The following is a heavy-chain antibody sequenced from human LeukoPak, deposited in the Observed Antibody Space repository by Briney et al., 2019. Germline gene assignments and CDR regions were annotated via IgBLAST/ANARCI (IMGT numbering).Heavy chain of an antibody. CDR1: GGSFSGYY. V-gene: IGHV4-34*01. D-gene: IGHD4-17*01. J-gene: IGHJ6*02. CDR3: AGAYGDYKYYYGMFV. CDR2: INHSGST. Sequence: PSETLSLTCGVYGGSFSGYYWSWIRQPPRKGLEWIGEINHSGSTNYNPSLKSRVTISVDTSKNQFSLKLSSVTAADTAVYYCAGAYGDYKYYYGMFVWGQGTTVTVSS.